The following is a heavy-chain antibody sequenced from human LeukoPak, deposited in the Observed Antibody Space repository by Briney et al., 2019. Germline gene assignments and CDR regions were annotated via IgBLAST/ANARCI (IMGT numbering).Heavy chain of an antibody. Sequence: GASVKVSCKASGYTFTSYAMHWVRQAPGQRLEWMGWINAGNGNTKYSQKFQGRVTITRDTSASTAYMELSSLRSEDTAVYYCARAVHDFWSGYPSGEGMDVWGQGTTVTVSS. V-gene: IGHV1-3*01. CDR2: INAGNGNT. D-gene: IGHD3-3*01. CDR1: GYTFTSYA. J-gene: IGHJ6*02. CDR3: ARAVHDFWSGYPSGEGMDV.